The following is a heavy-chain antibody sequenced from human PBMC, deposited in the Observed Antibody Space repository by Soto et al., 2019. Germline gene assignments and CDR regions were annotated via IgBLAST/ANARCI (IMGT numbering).Heavy chain of an antibody. CDR2: ITGDTTST. V-gene: IGHV3-23*01. D-gene: IGHD3-10*01. CDR1: GFTFSTYA. Sequence: GGSLRLSCVASGFTFSTYAMAWVRQVPGEGLEWVSAITGDTTSTYYADSVKGRFTTSRDNAKNSLYLEMNSLRDEDTAVYSCVRDSRRGYGMDVWGQGTTVTVSS. CDR3: VRDSRRGYGMDV. J-gene: IGHJ6*02.